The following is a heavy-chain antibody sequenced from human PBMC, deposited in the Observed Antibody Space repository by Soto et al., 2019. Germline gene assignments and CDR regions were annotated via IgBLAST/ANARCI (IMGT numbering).Heavy chain of an antibody. D-gene: IGHD6-6*01. CDR2: ICYSGST. CDR1: GGSITSSSYY. Sequence: ETLSLTCTVSGGSITSSSYYWGWIRQPPGKGLEWIGSICYSGSTCYSPSLKSRVTISVDTSKNQFPLNLSSVTAADTAVYYCARPIAARRHDAFDIWGQGTMVTVSS. J-gene: IGHJ3*02. V-gene: IGHV4-39*01. CDR3: ARPIAARRHDAFDI.